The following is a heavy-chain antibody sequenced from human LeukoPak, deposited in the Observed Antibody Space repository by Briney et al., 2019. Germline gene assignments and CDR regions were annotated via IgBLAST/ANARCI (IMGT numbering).Heavy chain of an antibody. CDR1: GGTFSSYA. V-gene: IGHV1-69*05. D-gene: IGHD3-22*01. Sequence: ASVKFSCKASGGTFSSYAISWVRQAPGQGLEWMGRIIPIFGTANYAQKFQGRVTITTDESTSTAYMELSSLRSEDTAVYYCAREMKSPYYYDSSGKYYFDYWGQGTLVTVSS. J-gene: IGHJ4*02. CDR2: IIPIFGTA. CDR3: AREMKSPYYYDSSGKYYFDY.